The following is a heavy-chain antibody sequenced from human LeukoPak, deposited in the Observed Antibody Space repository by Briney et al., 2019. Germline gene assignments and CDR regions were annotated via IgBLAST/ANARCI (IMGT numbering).Heavy chain of an antibody. CDR2: VYSGGST. J-gene: IGHJ6*02. Sequence: GGSLRLSCAASGFTVSSNYMSWVRQAPGKGLEWVSLVYSGGSTYYADSVKGRFTISRDDAKNSLYLQMNSLRAEDTAVYYCARYLQWNYGMDVWGQGTAVTVSS. CDR1: GFTVSSNY. V-gene: IGHV3-66*01. D-gene: IGHD5-24*01. CDR3: ARYLQWNYGMDV.